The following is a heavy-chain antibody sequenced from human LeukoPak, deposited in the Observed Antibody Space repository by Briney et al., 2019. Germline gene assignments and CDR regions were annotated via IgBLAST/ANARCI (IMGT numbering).Heavy chain of an antibody. CDR1: GFTFSSYS. D-gene: IGHD1-26*01. CDR3: ARVSGSYGDSAY. CDR2: ITSSSSSM. Sequence: GGSLRLSCAASGFTFSSYSMNWVRQAPGKGLEWISYITSSSSSMYYADSVKGRFTISRDNAKNSLYLQMNSLRAEDTAVYYCARVSGSYGDSAYWGQGTLVTVSS. V-gene: IGHV3-48*04. J-gene: IGHJ4*02.